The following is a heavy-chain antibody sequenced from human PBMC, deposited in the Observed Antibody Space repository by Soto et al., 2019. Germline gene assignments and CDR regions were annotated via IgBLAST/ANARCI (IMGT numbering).Heavy chain of an antibody. CDR3: ARDRKAMITFGGVIVTPNYDY. CDR2: ISAYNGNT. V-gene: IGHV1-18*01. CDR1: GYTFTSYG. D-gene: IGHD3-16*02. J-gene: IGHJ4*01. Sequence: ASVKVSCKASGYTFTSYGISWVRQAPGQGLEWIGWISAYNGNTNYAQKLQGRVTMTTDTSTSTAYMELRSLRSDDTAVYYCARDRKAMITFGGVIVTPNYDYWG.